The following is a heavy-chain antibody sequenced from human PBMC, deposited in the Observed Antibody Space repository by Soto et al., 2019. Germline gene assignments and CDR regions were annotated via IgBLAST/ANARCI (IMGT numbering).Heavy chain of an antibody. J-gene: IGHJ3*02. D-gene: IGHD3-10*01. CDR1: GFTFISYG. CDR3: AKSITMVRGAPTSAFEI. Sequence: PGGSLILSCAASGFTFISYGMHWVRQAPGKGLEWVAVISYDGSNKYYADSVKGRFTISRDNSKNTLYLQMNSLRAEDTAVYYCAKSITMVRGAPTSAFEIWGQGTMVTVSS. CDR2: ISYDGSNK. V-gene: IGHV3-30*18.